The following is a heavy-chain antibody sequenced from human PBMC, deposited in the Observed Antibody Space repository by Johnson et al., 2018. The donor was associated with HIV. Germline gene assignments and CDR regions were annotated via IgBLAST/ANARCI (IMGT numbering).Heavy chain of an antibody. Sequence: VQLVESGGGLVQPGGSLRLSCAASGFTVSSNYMSWVRQAPGQGLEWVSAISGSGGSTYYADSVKGRFTISRDDSKSIAYLQMNSLKTEDTAVYYCTREGTAKGELLRAFDIWGQGTMVTVSS. J-gene: IGHJ3*02. CDR3: TREGTAKGELLRAFDI. CDR2: SGSGGST. D-gene: IGHD1-26*01. CDR1: GFTVSSNY. V-gene: IGHV3-66*01.